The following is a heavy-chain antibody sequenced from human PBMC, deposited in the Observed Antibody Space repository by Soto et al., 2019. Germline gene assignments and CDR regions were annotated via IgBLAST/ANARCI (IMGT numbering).Heavy chain of an antibody. V-gene: IGHV1-46*01. J-gene: IGHJ6*02. CDR2: INPSCGST. Sequence: ASVKVSSKASEYTFTSYYMLWVRQAPGQKHEWKRIINPSCGSTSYAQKNQGRVTITRDTSTSTVYMELRSLRSEDTAVYYCARVRGSGSYYIGLHYYYGMDVWGQGTMVTVSS. D-gene: IGHD1-26*01. CDR1: EYTFTSYY. CDR3: ARVRGSGSYYIGLHYYYGMDV.